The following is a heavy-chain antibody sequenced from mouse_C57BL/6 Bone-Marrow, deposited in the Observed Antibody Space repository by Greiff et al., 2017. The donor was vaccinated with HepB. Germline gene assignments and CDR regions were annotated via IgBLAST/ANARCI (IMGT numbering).Heavy chain of an antibody. V-gene: IGHV1-81*01. Sequence: QVQLQHSGAELARPGASVKLSCKASGYTFTSYGISWVKQRTGQGLEWIGEIYPRSGNTYYNEKFKGKATLTADKSSSTAYMELRSLTSEDSAVYFCARGNGNPFAYWGQGTLVTVSA. D-gene: IGHD2-1*01. J-gene: IGHJ3*01. CDR2: IYPRSGNT. CDR1: GYTFTSYG. CDR3: ARGNGNPFAY.